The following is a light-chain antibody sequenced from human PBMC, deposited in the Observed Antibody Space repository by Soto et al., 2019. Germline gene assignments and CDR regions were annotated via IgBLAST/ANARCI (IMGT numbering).Light chain of an antibody. CDR3: XHLNTFPMS. CDR2: GAS. J-gene: IGKJ3*01. CDR1: QGISSF. V-gene: IGKV1-9*01. Sequence: IQLTQSPSSLSASVGDRVTITCRASQGISSFLAWYQQKPGKAPNLLIYGASTLQNGVPSRFSGSGSGTDFTLTIGSXQPEXXXXXXXXHLNTFPMSFGPGTKVDIK.